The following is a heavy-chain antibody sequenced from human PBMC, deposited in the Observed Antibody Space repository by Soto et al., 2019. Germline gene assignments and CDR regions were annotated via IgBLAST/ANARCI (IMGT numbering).Heavy chain of an antibody. CDR1: GGSISSYY. J-gene: IGHJ6*02. D-gene: IGHD6-13*01. Sequence: SETLSLTCTVSGGSISSYYWSWIRQPPGKGLEWIGYIYYSGSTNYNPSLKSRVTISVDTSKNQFSLKLSSVTAADTAVYYCARVGGSSWYPYYYGMDVWGQGTTVTVSS. CDR2: IYYSGST. V-gene: IGHV4-59*01. CDR3: ARVGGSSWYPYYYGMDV.